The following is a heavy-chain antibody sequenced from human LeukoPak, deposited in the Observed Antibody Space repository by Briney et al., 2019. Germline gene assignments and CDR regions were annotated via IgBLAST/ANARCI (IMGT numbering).Heavy chain of an antibody. D-gene: IGHD6-13*01. V-gene: IGHV3-11*04. CDR3: ARAGMPPSSWWIDY. CDR2: ISSSGSTI. J-gene: IGHJ4*02. Sequence: GGSLRLSCAASGFTFSSYAMSWIRQAPGKGLEWVSYISSSGSTIYYADSVKGRFTISRDNAKNSLYLQMNSLRAEDTAVYYCARAGMPPSSWWIDYWGQGTLVTVSS. CDR1: GFTFSSYA.